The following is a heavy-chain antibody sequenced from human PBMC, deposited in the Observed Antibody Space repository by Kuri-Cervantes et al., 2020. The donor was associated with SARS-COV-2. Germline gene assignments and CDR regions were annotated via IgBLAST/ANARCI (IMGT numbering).Heavy chain of an antibody. CDR3: ARERGSGTDY. CDR2: INHSGST. Sequence: ESLKISCAVYGGSFSGYYWSWIRQPPGKGLEWIGEINHSGSTNYNPSLKSRVTISVDTSKNQFSLKLSSVTAADTAVYYCARERGSGTDYWGQGTLVTVSS. V-gene: IGHV4-34*01. D-gene: IGHD1-1*01. CDR1: GGSFSGYY. J-gene: IGHJ4*02.